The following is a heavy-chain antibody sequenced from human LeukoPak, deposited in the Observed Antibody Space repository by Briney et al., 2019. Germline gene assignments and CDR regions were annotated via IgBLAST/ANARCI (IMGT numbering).Heavy chain of an antibody. V-gene: IGHV3-7*01. J-gene: IGHJ4*02. CDR3: ARDQGAGSDY. CDR2: INQNGSEK. Sequence: GGSLRLSCTASGFTFNNYWMNSVRQAPGKGLEWVANINQNGSEKYYVDSVKGRFTISRDNAKNSLYLQMNSLRAEDTAVYYCARDQGAGSDYWGQGTLVTVSS. D-gene: IGHD6-19*01. CDR1: GFTFNNYW.